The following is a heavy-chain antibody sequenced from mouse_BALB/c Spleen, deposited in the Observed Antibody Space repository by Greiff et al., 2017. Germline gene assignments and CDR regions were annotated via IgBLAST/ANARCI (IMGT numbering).Heavy chain of an antibody. J-gene: IGHJ4*01. CDR1: GYTFTSYW. CDR3: TRQGLGLRYYAMDY. Sequence: VQLQQSGTVLARPGASVKMSCKASGYTFTSYWMHWVKQRPGQGLEWIGAIYPGNSDTSYNQKFKGKAKLTAVTSTSTAYMELSSLTNEDSAVYYCTRQGLGLRYYAMDYWGQGTSVTVSS. D-gene: IGHD2-2*01. CDR2: IYPGNSDT. V-gene: IGHV1-5*01.